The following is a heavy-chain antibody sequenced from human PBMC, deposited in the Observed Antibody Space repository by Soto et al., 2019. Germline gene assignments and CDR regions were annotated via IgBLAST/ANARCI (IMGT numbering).Heavy chain of an antibody. Sequence: VESLIISCQVSGYRFARYWITWVLQKLGKGVAWMGRIDPSDSQTYYSPSFRGHVTISVTKSITTVFLQWSSLRASDTAMYYCARQIYDSDTGPNFKYYFDSWGQGTTVTVSS. CDR1: GYRFARYW. V-gene: IGHV5-10-1*01. J-gene: IGHJ4*02. D-gene: IGHD3-22*01. CDR3: ARQIYDSDTGPNFKYYFDS. CDR2: IDPSDSQT.